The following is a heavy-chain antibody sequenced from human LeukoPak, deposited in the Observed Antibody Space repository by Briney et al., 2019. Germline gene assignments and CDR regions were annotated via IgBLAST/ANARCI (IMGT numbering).Heavy chain of an antibody. CDR1: GFIFSSNG. V-gene: IGHV3-30*18. CDR2: ISYDGKNK. D-gene: IGHD6-13*01. Sequence: GGSLRLSCVASGFIFSSNGMHWVSQAPGKGLEWVALISYDGKNKYYADSVKGRFTISRDDSMNTLYLQMNSLRAEDTALYYCANVPYSSSWYPGTWGQGTLVTVSS. CDR3: ANVPYSSSWYPGT. J-gene: IGHJ5*02.